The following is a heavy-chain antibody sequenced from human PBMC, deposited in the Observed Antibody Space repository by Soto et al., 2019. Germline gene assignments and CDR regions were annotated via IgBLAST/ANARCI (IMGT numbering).Heavy chain of an antibody. V-gene: IGHV4-4*08. D-gene: IGHD1-1*01. CDR3: ASAGSTLSSLSWLAP. CDR1: SGSISHYY. CDR2: IQNSGDT. Sequence: PSETLSLTCTISSGSISHYYWSWIRQPRGKGLEWIGCIQNSGDTKYNPSLKSRVTMSIDTSKNHFSLKLASVTSADTAVYYCASAGSTLSSLSWLAPWGPGAPVTVSS. J-gene: IGHJ5*02.